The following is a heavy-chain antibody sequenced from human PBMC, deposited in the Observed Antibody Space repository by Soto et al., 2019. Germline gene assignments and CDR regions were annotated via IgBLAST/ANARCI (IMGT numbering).Heavy chain of an antibody. CDR3: TKGCRSSSNCYIIDY. D-gene: IGHD2-15*01. CDR1: GFTFSSNG. J-gene: IGHJ4*02. Sequence: QLQLVQSGGGVVQPGRSLRLSCAASGFTFSSNGMHWVRQAPGKGLEWVAVMSNDGSHTSYADSAKGRFTISRDNSKNTLYLQMNSLRAEDSGIYYCTKGCRSSSNCYIIDYWGQGALVTVSS. V-gene: IGHV3-30*18. CDR2: MSNDGSHT.